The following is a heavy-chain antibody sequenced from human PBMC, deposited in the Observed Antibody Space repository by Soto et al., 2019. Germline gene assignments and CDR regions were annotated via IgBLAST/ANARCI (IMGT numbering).Heavy chain of an antibody. V-gene: IGHV3-23*01. D-gene: IGHD2-2*01. CDR2: ISGSGGST. CDR3: AKAEYQLLFEYISYYYYGMDV. J-gene: IGHJ6*02. Sequence: GGSLRLSCAASGFTFSSYAMSWVRQAPGKGLEWVSAISGSGGSTYYADSVKGRFTISRDNSKNTLYLQMNSLRAEDTAVYYCAKAEYQLLFEYISYYYYGMDVWGQGTTVTVSS. CDR1: GFTFSSYA.